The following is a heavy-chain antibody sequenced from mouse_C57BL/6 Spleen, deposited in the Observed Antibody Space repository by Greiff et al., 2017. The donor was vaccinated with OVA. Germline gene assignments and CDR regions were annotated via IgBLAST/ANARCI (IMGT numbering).Heavy chain of an antibody. V-gene: IGHV5-4*01. CDR2: ISDGGSYT. Sequence: EVQLVESGGGLVKPGGSLKLSCAASGFTFSSYAMSWVRQTPEKRLEWVATISDGGSYTYYPDNVKGRFTISRDNANNNLYLQMSHLKSEDTAMYYCASDHYGNSYSYYFDYWGQGTTLTVSS. D-gene: IGHD1-1*01. CDR3: ASDHYGNSYSYYFDY. J-gene: IGHJ2*01. CDR1: GFTFSSYA.